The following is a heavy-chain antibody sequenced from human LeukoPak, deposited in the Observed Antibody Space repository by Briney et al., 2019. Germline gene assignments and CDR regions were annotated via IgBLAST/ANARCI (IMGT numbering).Heavy chain of an antibody. D-gene: IGHD3-9*01. Sequence: GGSLRLSCAASGFTFSSYAMSWVRQAPGKGLEWVSAIGGSGGSTYYADSVKGRFTISRDNSKNALYLQMNSLRAEDTAVYYCARGKYDILTGSYMDVWGKGTTVTISS. CDR2: IGGSGGST. V-gene: IGHV3-23*01. J-gene: IGHJ6*03. CDR3: ARGKYDILTGSYMDV. CDR1: GFTFSSYA.